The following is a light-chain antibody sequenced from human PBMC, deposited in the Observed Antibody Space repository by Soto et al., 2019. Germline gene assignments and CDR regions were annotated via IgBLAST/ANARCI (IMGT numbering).Light chain of an antibody. Sequence: QSALTQPRSVSGSPGQSVTISCTGTSSDVGGYKYVSWYQQHPGKAPKLMIYDVSKRPSGVPHRFSGSKSGNTASLTISGLQADDEADYYCCYYAGSYRVVFGGGTTLTVL. CDR3: CYYAGSYRVV. J-gene: IGLJ2*01. V-gene: IGLV2-11*01. CDR2: DVS. CDR1: SSDVGGYKY.